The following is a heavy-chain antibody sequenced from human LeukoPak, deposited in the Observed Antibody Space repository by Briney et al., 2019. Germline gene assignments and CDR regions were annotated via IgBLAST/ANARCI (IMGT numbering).Heavy chain of an antibody. CDR3: ARVDSNNWYDSRGYFDY. V-gene: IGHV4-34*01. J-gene: IGHJ4*02. D-gene: IGHD6-13*01. CDR2: INHSGST. Sequence: SETLSLTCAVYGGSFSAYYWSWIRQPPGKGLEWIGEINHSGSTNYNPSLKSRVTISVDTSKNQFSLKLSSVTAADAAVYYCARVDSNNWYDSRGYFDYWGQGTLVTVSS. CDR1: GGSFSAYY.